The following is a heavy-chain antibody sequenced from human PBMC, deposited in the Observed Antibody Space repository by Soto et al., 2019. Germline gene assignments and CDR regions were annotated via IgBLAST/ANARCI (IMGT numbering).Heavy chain of an antibody. D-gene: IGHD3-10*01. CDR1: GYSFSSYW. J-gene: IGHJ3*02. CDR3: ARTSYYGSGTYSGAFDI. Sequence: PGESLKISCKGSGYSFSSYWIGWVRQMPGKGLEWMGIIYPGDSDTRYSPSFQGQVTISADKSISTAYLQRSSLKASDTAMYYCARTSYYGSGTYSGAFDIWGQGTMVTVSS. V-gene: IGHV5-51*01. CDR2: IYPGDSDT.